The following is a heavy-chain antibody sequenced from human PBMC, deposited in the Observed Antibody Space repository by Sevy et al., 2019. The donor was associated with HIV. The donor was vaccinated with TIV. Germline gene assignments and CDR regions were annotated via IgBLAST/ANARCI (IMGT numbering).Heavy chain of an antibody. Sequence: ASVKVSCKASGYTFTGYYMHWVRQAPGQGLEWMGWINPNSGGTNYAQKFQGRVTMTRDTSISTAYMGLSRLRSDDTAVYYCASGPIVVVVAGDAFDIWGQGTMVTVSS. CDR1: GYTFTGYY. D-gene: IGHD2-15*01. CDR3: ASGPIVVVVAGDAFDI. CDR2: INPNSGGT. J-gene: IGHJ3*02. V-gene: IGHV1-2*02.